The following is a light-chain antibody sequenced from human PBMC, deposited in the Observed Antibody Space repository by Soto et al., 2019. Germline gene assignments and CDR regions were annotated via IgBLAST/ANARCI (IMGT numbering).Light chain of an antibody. CDR2: SAS. J-gene: IGKJ1*01. V-gene: IGKV3-15*01. Sequence: ETVMTQSPATLSVSPGEGVTLSCRASQDISNKLAWYQQKPGQAPRLLLYSASTRATGVPARFSGSGSGTEFPLSISSLQSEDFAVYHCQHSNDWRWTFGKGPKVEI. CDR1: QDISNK. CDR3: QHSNDWRWT.